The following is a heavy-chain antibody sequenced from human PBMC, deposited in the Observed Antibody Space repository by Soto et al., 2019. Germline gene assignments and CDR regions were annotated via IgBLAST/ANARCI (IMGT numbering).Heavy chain of an antibody. D-gene: IGHD3-22*01. Sequence: SETLSLTCAVSGYSISSGYYWGWIRQPPGKGLEWIGSIYYSGSTYYNPSLKSRVTISVDTSKNQFSLKLSSVTAADTAVYYCARHGCYYYDSSGYYSCYYGMDVWGQGTTVTVSS. CDR1: GYSISSGYY. J-gene: IGHJ6*02. V-gene: IGHV4-38-2*01. CDR3: ARHGCYYYDSSGYYSCYYGMDV. CDR2: IYYSGST.